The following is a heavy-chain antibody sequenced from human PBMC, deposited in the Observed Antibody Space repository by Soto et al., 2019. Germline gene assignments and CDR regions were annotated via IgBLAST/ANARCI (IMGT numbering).Heavy chain of an antibody. J-gene: IGHJ4*02. Sequence: SETLSLTCTVSGGSISSYYWSWIRQPPGKGLEWIGYIYYSGSTNYNPSLKSRITISVDTSKNQFYLKMSSMTAADTAVYYCARTLYTSGWHFDYWGQGTLVTVSS. D-gene: IGHD6-19*01. V-gene: IGHV4-59*08. CDR1: GGSISSYY. CDR3: ARTLYTSGWHFDY. CDR2: IYYSGST.